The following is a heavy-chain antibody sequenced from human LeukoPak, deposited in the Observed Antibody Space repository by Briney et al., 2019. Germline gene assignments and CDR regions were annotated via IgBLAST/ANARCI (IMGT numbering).Heavy chain of an antibody. CDR3: ARVRGSGWQHFDY. Sequence: GGSLRLSCAASGFTFSSYEMNWVRQAPGKGLEWVSYISSSGSTRYYADSVKGRFTISRDNAKNSLYLQMNSLRAEDMAVYYCARVRGSGWQHFDYWGQGTLVTVSS. CDR1: GFTFSSYE. D-gene: IGHD6-19*01. CDR2: ISSSGSTR. J-gene: IGHJ4*02. V-gene: IGHV3-48*03.